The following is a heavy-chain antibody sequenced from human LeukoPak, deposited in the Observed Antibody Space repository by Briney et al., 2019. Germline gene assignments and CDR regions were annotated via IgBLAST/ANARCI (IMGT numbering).Heavy chain of an antibody. V-gene: IGHV4-59*01. D-gene: IGHD5-12*01. CDR2: IYYSGST. Sequence: SETLSLTCTVSGGSISSYYWSWIRQPPGKGLEWIGYIYYSGSTNYNPSLKSRVTISVNTSKNQFSLKLSSVTAADTAMYYCARVSGYDWESFYDYWGQGSLVTVSS. CDR1: GGSISSYY. CDR3: ARVSGYDWESFYDY. J-gene: IGHJ4*02.